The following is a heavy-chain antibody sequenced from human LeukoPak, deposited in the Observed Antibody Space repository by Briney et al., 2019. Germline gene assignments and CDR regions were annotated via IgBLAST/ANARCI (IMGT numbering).Heavy chain of an antibody. CDR2: INTDGSTI. V-gene: IGHV3-74*01. Sequence: ASETLSLTCAVYGGSFSGYYWSWVRQAPGKGLEWVSRINTDGSTINYADSVKGRFTVSRDNAKNTMYLQMNSLRAEDSAVYYCARALGYSYGYGIYWGQGTLVTVSS. CDR1: GGSFSGYY. D-gene: IGHD5-18*01. CDR3: ARALGYSYGYGIY. J-gene: IGHJ4*02.